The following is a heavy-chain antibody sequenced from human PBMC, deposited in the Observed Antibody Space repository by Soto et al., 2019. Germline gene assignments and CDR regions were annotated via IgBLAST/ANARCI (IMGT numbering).Heavy chain of an antibody. Sequence: QEQLVESGGDVVQPGGSLRLSCAASGFTLSRQDMHWVRQAPGKGLVWVAVLSYDGIAQYYADSVTGRFTISRHNSKNTLYLQMNSLRVEDTARYYWVKGGWYGSSSPSDRWGQGTLVTVSS. CDR3: VKGGWYGSSSPSDR. CDR2: LSYDGIAQ. D-gene: IGHD6-6*01. CDR1: GFTLSRQD. V-gene: IGHV3-30*18. J-gene: IGHJ5*02.